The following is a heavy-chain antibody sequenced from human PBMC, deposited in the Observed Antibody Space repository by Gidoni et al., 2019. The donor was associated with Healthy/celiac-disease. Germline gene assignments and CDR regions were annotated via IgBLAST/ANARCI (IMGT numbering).Heavy chain of an antibody. J-gene: IGHJ4*02. Sequence: QVQLVESGGGVVQLGRSLRLSCPASGFTFSSFGMHWVRQAPGKGLEWVAVISYDGSNKYYADSVKGRFTISRDNSKNTLYLQMNSLRAEDTAVYYCAKDGDTMVRELYYFDYWGQGTLVTVSS. CDR1: GFTFSSFG. D-gene: IGHD3-10*01. CDR2: ISYDGSNK. V-gene: IGHV3-30*18. CDR3: AKDGDTMVRELYYFDY.